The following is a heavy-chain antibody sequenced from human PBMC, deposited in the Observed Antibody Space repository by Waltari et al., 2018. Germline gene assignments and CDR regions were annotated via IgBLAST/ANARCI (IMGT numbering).Heavy chain of an antibody. CDR3: ATDRRPPGGELYYYYGMDV. CDR1: GYSFTNYG. D-gene: IGHD1-7*01. CDR2: ISAYNGNR. V-gene: IGHV1-18*01. J-gene: IGHJ6*02. Sequence: QVHLLQSGPEVKKPGASVKVSCKASGYSFTNYGISWGRQAPGQGIEWMGWISAYNGNRNYAQKLQGRVTMTTDTSTRTAYMELRNLRSDDTAVYYCATDRRPPGGELYYYYGMDVWGQGTTVTVSS.